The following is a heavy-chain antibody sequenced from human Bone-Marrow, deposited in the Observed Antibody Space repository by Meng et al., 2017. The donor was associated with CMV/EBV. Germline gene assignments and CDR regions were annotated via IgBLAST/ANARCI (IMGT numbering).Heavy chain of an antibody. Sequence: SVKVSCKASGGTFSSYAISWVRQAPGQGLEWMGGIIPIFGTANYAQKFQGRVTITTDESTSTAYMELSSLRSEDTAVYYCARAPGVNIVVVPAAAMGPYYYYGMDVWGQGTTVTVSS. J-gene: IGHJ6*01. V-gene: IGHV1-69*05. CDR1: GGTFSSYA. CDR2: IIPIFGTA. D-gene: IGHD2-2*01. CDR3: ARAPGVNIVVVPAAAMGPYYYYGMDV.